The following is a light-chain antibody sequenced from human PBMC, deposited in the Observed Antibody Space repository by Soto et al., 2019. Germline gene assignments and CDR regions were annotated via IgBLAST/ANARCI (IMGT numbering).Light chain of an antibody. Sequence: AIRMTQSPSSFSASTGDRVTITCRASQGISSYLAWYQQKPGKAPKLLIYAASTLQSGVPSRFSGSGSGTDFTLIISCLQSEDFATYYCQQNYSYPFTFGPGTKVDIK. J-gene: IGKJ3*01. CDR2: AAS. V-gene: IGKV1-8*01. CDR3: QQNYSYPFT. CDR1: QGISSY.